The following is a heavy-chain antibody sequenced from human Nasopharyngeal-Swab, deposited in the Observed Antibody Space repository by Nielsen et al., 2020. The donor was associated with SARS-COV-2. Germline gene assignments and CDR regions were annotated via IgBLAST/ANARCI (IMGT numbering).Heavy chain of an antibody. CDR3: ASRRFEYSSDPSRAFDI. CDR2: IDPSDSYT. J-gene: IGHJ3*02. D-gene: IGHD6-6*01. V-gene: IGHV5-10-1*01. Sequence: VRQMPGNGLVWMGRIDPSDSYTNYSPSFQGHVTISADKSISTAYLQWSSLKASDTAMYYCASRRFEYSSDPSRAFDIWGQGTMVTVSS.